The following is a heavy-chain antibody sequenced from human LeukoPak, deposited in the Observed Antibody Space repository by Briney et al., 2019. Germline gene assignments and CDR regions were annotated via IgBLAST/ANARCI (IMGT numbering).Heavy chain of an antibody. Sequence: GGSLRLSCAASGFTLSSYAMSWVRQAPGKGLEWVAFIRYDGSNKYYADSVKGRFTISRDNSKNTLYLQMNSLRAEDTAVYYCAKDSTVYYYYYMDVWGKGTTVTVSS. V-gene: IGHV3-30*02. CDR3: AKDSTVYYYYYMDV. J-gene: IGHJ6*03. CDR1: GFTLSSYA. D-gene: IGHD4-11*01. CDR2: IRYDGSNK.